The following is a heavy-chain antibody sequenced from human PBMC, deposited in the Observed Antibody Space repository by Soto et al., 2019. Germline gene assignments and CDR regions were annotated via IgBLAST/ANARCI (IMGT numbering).Heavy chain of an antibody. CDR1: GGTFSSYA. Sequence: ASVKVSCKASGGTFSSYAISWVRQAPGQGLEWMGGIIPIFGTANYAQKFQGRVTITADESTSTAYMELSSLRSEDTAVYYCARDMRWIAAHGMDVWGQGTTVTVSS. CDR2: IIPIFGTA. CDR3: ARDMRWIAAHGMDV. J-gene: IGHJ6*02. V-gene: IGHV1-69*13. D-gene: IGHD6-13*01.